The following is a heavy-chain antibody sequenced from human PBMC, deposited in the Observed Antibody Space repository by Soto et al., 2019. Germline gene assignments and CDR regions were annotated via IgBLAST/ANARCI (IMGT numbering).Heavy chain of an antibody. Sequence: PGGSLRLSCAASGFTFSSYSMNWVRQAPGKGLEWVSSISSSSSYIYYADSVNGRFTIYRDNAKNSLYLQMNSLRAEETAVYYCARDVGYDFWSGYSPARYYYYYGMDVWGKGTTVTVSS. J-gene: IGHJ6*04. D-gene: IGHD3-3*01. CDR1: GFTFSSYS. CDR3: ARDVGYDFWSGYSPARYYYYYGMDV. V-gene: IGHV3-21*01. CDR2: ISSSSSYI.